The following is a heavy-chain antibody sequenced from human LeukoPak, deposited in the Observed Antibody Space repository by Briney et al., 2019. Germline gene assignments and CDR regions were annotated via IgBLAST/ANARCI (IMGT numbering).Heavy chain of an antibody. J-gene: IGHJ4*02. V-gene: IGHV3-21*01. D-gene: IGHD3-22*01. CDR1: GFTFSSYS. CDR2: ISSSSSYI. CDR3: ARDDSSGYYFDY. Sequence: PGGSLRLSCAASGFTFSSYSMNWVRQAPGKGLEWVSFISSSSSYIYYADSVKGRFTISRDNAKNSLYLQMNSLRAEDTAVYYCARDDSSGYYFDYWGQGTLVTVSS.